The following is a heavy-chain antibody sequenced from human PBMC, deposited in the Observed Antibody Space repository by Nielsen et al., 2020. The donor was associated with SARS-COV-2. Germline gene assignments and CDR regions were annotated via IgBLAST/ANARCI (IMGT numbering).Heavy chain of an antibody. D-gene: IGHD3-3*01. Sequence: SETLSLTCTVSGGSVSSGSYYWSWIRQPPGKGLEWIGYIYYSGSTNYNPSLKSRVTISVDTSKNQFSLKLSSVTAADTAVYYCARYYDFWSGSNIGHAFDIWGQGTMVTVSS. CDR1: GGSVSSGSYY. J-gene: IGHJ3*02. V-gene: IGHV4-61*01. CDR2: IYYSGST. CDR3: ARYYDFWSGSNIGHAFDI.